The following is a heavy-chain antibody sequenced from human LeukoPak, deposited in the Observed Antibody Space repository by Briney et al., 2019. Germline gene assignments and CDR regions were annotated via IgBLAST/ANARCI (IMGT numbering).Heavy chain of an antibody. V-gene: IGHV4-38-2*02. Sequence: SETLSVTCVVSGYSISIGYYWGWIRQPPGKGLEWIGSIYHSGSTYYNPSLKSRFTISVDTSKNQFSLKLSSVTAAPTAVYYCARELGGSGWSFDYSGQGTLVTVSS. CDR1: GYSISIGYY. CDR3: ARELGGSGWSFDY. J-gene: IGHJ4*02. D-gene: IGHD6-19*01. CDR2: IYHSGST.